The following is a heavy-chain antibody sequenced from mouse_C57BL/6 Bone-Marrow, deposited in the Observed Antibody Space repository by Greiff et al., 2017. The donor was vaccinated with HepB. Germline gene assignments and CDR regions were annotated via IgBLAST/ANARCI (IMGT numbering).Heavy chain of an antibody. CDR3: ARTPSMVSYAMDY. CDR1: GYTFTSYW. D-gene: IGHD2-9*01. CDR2: IYPGSGST. Sequence: QVQLQQPGAELVKPGASVKMSCKASGYTFTSYWITWVKQRPGQGLEWIGDIYPGSGSTNYNEKFKSKATLTVDTSSSTAYMQLSSLTSEDSAVYYCARTPSMVSYAMDYWGQGTSVTVSS. J-gene: IGHJ4*01. V-gene: IGHV1-55*01.